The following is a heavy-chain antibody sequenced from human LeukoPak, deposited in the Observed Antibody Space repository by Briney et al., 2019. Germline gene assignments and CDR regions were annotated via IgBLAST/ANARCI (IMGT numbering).Heavy chain of an antibody. D-gene: IGHD3-9*01. J-gene: IGHJ4*02. CDR3: ARLDILTAQYYFDY. Sequence: SETLSLTCTISGGSISSSSYCWGWIRQPPGKGLEWIGSIFYSGATYYNPSLKSRITISVDTSKNQFSLNLSSVTAADTAVYYCARLDILTAQYYFDYWGQGTLVTVSS. CDR1: GGSISSSSYC. CDR2: IFYSGAT. V-gene: IGHV4-39*01.